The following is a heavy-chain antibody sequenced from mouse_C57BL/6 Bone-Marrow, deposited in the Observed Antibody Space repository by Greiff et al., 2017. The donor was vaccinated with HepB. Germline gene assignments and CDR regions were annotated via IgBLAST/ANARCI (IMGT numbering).Heavy chain of an antibody. D-gene: IGHD2-3*01. J-gene: IGHJ1*03. CDR3: ARGGWLLRYWYFGV. Sequence: LEESGAELVRPGTSVKVSCKASGYAFTNYLIEWVKQRPGQGLEWIGVINPGSGGTNYNEKFKGKATLTADKSSSTAYMQLSSLTSEDSAVYFCARGGWLLRYWYFGVWGTGTTVTVSS. V-gene: IGHV1-54*01. CDR1: GYAFTNYL. CDR2: INPGSGGT.